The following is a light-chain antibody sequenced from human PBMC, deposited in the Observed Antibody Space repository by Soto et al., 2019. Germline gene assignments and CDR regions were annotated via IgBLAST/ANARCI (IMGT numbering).Light chain of an antibody. CDR3: QQRSNFLT. V-gene: IGKV3-11*01. Sequence: EIVLTQSPATLSLSPGERATLSCRASQSVSSYLAWYQQKPGQAPRLLIYDASNRATGIPARFSGSGSGTDFTLTINSLEPEHFAVYYCQQRSNFLTFGGGTKVEIK. CDR2: DAS. CDR1: QSVSSY. J-gene: IGKJ4*01.